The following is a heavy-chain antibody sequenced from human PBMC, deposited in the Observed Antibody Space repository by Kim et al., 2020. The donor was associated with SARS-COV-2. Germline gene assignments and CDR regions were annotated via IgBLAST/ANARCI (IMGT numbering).Heavy chain of an antibody. V-gene: IGHV3-9*01. D-gene: IGHD3-3*01. CDR1: GFTFDDYA. CDR2: ISWNSGSI. Sequence: GGSLRLSCAASGFTFDDYAMHWVRQAPGKGLEWVSGISWNSGSIGYADSVKGRFTISRDNAKNSLYLQMNSLRAENTALYYCAKDYRSRWTLTIFGVVIDPGYFDLWGRGTLVTVSS. J-gene: IGHJ2*01. CDR3: AKDYRSRWTLTIFGVVIDPGYFDL.